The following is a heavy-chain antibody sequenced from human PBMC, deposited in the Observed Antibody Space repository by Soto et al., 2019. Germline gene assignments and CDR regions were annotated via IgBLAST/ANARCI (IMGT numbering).Heavy chain of an antibody. D-gene: IGHD6-13*01. CDR3: VRRHVSATGIDWFDP. CDR1: GYTFTSYG. Sequence: ASVKVSCKASGYTFTSYGMHWVRQAPGQRLEWMGWLNAANGDTKYSPKFQGRVTITRDTSESTAYMELSSLRSEDTAVYYCVRRHVSATGIDWFDPCGQGTLVTGSS. CDR2: LNAANGDT. J-gene: IGHJ5*02. V-gene: IGHV1-3*01.